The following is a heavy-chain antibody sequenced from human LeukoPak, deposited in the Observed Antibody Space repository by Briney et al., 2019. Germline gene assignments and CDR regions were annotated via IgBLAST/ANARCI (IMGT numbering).Heavy chain of an antibody. J-gene: IGHJ3*02. D-gene: IGHD6-13*01. CDR2: IYYSGST. V-gene: IGHV4-39*07. CDR1: GGSISSSSYY. Sequence: SETLSLTCTVSGGSISSSSYYWGWIRQPPGKGLEWIGSIYYSGSTYYNPSLKSRVTISVDTSKNQFSLKLSSVTAADTAVYYCARVLAAAGTVPGADDAFDIWGQGTMVTVSS. CDR3: ARVLAAAGTVPGADDAFDI.